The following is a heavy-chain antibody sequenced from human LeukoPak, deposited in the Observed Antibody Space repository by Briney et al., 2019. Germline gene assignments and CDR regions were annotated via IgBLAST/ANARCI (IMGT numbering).Heavy chain of an antibody. J-gene: IGHJ4*02. CDR2: ISYDGSNK. Sequence: PGGSLRLSCAASGFTFSSYGMHWVRQAPGKGLEWVAVISYDGSNKYYADSVKGRFTTSRDNNRNSLYLQMNSLRTEDTALYYCAKVVNKGTTTVNDNYFDYWGQGTLVTVSS. CDR1: GFTFSSYG. CDR3: AKVVNKGTTTVNDNYFDY. V-gene: IGHV3-30*18. D-gene: IGHD4-11*01.